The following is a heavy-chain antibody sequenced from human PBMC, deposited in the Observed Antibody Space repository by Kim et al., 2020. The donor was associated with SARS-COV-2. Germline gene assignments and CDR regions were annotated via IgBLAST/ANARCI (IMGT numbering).Heavy chain of an antibody. CDR2: ISSNGGST. D-gene: IGHD3-16*02. CDR1: GFTFSSYA. V-gene: IGHV3-64*01. J-gene: IGHJ4*02. Sequence: GGSLRLSCAASGFTFSSYAMHWVRQAPGKGLEYVSAISSNGGSTYYANSVKGRFTISRDNSKNTLYLQMGSLRAEDMAVYYCARFARHPPTFGGVITPAPSDYWGQGTLVTVSS. CDR3: ARFARHPPTFGGVITPAPSDY.